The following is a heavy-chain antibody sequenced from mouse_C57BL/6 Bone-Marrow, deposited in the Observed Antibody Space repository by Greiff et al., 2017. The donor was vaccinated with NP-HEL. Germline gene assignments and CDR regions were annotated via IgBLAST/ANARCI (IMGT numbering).Heavy chain of an antibody. V-gene: IGHV1-62-2*01. Sequence: VQLQQSGAELVKPGASVKLSCKASGYTFTEYTIHWVKQRSGQGLEWIGWFYPGSGSIKYNEKFKDKATLTADKSSSTVYMELSRLTSEASAVYYCARHEGSYYGSRYDWYFDVWGTGTTVTVSS. J-gene: IGHJ1*03. CDR2: FYPGSGSI. CDR1: GYTFTEYT. CDR3: ARHEGSYYGSRYDWYFDV. D-gene: IGHD1-1*01.